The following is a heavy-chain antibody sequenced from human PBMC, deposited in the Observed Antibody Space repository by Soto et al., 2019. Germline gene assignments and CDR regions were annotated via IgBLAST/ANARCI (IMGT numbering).Heavy chain of an antibody. V-gene: IGHV3-23*01. CDR3: AKDFDSYSSGPYGMYV. CDR1: GFTFSSYA. CDR2: ISGSGGST. D-gene: IGHD6-19*01. J-gene: IGHJ6*02. Sequence: GGSLRLSCAASGFTFSSYAMSWVRQAPGKGLEWVSAISGSGGSTYYADSVKGRFTISRDNSKNTLYLQMNSLRAEDTAVYYCAKDFDSYSSGPYGMYVWGQRATVTVSS.